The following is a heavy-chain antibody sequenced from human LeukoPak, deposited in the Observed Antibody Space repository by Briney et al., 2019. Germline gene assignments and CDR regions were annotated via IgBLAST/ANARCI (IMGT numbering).Heavy chain of an antibody. Sequence: SETLSLTCAVYGGSFSGYYWSWIRQPPGKGLEWIGEINHSGSTNYNPSLKSRVTISVDTPKNQFSLKLSSVTAADTAVYYCARDTLSGDYYMDVWGKGTTVTVSS. J-gene: IGHJ6*03. CDR2: INHSGST. CDR1: GGSFSGYY. CDR3: ARDTLSGDYYMDV. D-gene: IGHD1-26*01. V-gene: IGHV4-34*01.